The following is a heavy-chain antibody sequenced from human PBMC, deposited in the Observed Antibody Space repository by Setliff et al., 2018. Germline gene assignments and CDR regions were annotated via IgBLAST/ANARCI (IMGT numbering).Heavy chain of an antibody. CDR1: GYTFTSYY. CDR3: ARGGGGPDSSGYFEYFQH. V-gene: IGHV1-46*01. J-gene: IGHJ1*01. CDR2: INPSGGST. D-gene: IGHD3-22*01. Sequence: GASVKVSCKASGYTFTSYYMHWVRQAPGQGLEWMGIINPSGGSTSYAQRFQGGVTMTRDTSTSTVYMELSSLRSEDTAVYYCARGGGGPDSSGYFEYFQHWGQGTQVTVSS.